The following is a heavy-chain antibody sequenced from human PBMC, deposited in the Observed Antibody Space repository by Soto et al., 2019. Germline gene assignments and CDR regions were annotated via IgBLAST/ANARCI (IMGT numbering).Heavy chain of an antibody. CDR2: INHSGST. J-gene: IGHJ4*02. D-gene: IGHD3-22*01. V-gene: IGHV4-34*01. CDR3: ARSRRYYYDSSGLTPLDY. CDR1: GGSFSGYY. Sequence: SETLSLTCAVYGGSFSGYYWSWIRQPPGKGLEWIGEINHSGSTNYNPSLKSRVTISVDTSKNQFSLKLSSVTAADTAVYYCARSRRYYYDSSGLTPLDYWGQGTLVT.